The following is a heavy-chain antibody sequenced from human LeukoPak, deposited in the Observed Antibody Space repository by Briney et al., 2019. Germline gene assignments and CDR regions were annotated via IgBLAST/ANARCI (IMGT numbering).Heavy chain of an antibody. J-gene: IGHJ6*03. Sequence: GGSLRLSCAASGFTFSRAWMSWVRQAPGKGLEWVGRIKSKTDGGTTDYAAPVKGRFTISRDDSKSISYLQMNSLKTEDTAVYYCTRDVVAGLYYYYYYYMDVWGKGTTVTVSS. D-gene: IGHD6-19*01. CDR3: TRDVVAGLYYYYYYYMDV. V-gene: IGHV3-15*01. CDR1: GFTFSRAW. CDR2: IKSKTDGGTT.